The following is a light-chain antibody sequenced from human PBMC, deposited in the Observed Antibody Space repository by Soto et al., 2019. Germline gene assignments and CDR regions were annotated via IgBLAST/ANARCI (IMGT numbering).Light chain of an antibody. CDR1: QSISNY. Sequence: DIQMTQSPSSLSASVGDRVTITCRASQSISNYLAWYQQKPGKAPNRLIYAASSLQSGVPSKFSGSGSGTDFTLTISGLQPEDCATYYCQQYNSYPITFGQGTRLEIK. J-gene: IGKJ5*01. CDR2: AAS. CDR3: QQYNSYPIT. V-gene: IGKV1-16*02.